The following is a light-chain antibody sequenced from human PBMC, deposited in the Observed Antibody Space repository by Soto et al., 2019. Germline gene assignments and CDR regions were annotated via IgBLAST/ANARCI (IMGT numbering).Light chain of an antibody. CDR2: EVT. J-gene: IGLJ3*02. CDR3: CSYRSGTTWV. CDR1: SSDVGGYNY. V-gene: IGLV2-14*01. Sequence: QSALTQPAAVSGSPGQSITISCTGTSSDVGGYNYVSWYQQHPGKAPKLMIYEVTNRPSGVSHRFSGSKSGNSASLTISGLQVKDEADYYCCSYRSGTTWVCGGETKHTDL.